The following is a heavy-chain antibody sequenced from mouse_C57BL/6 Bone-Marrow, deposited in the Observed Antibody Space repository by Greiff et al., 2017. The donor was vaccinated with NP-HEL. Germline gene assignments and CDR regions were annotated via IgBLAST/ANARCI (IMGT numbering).Heavy chain of an antibody. D-gene: IGHD1-1*01. J-gene: IGHJ1*03. CDR2: IRSKSNNYAT. Sequence: EVKLQESGGGLVQPKGSLKLSCAASGFSFNTYAMNWVRQAPGKGLEWVARIRSKSNNYATYYADSVKDRFTISRDDSESMLYLQMNNLKTEDTAMYYCVSLFYYYGSRAYFDVWGTGTTVTVSS. V-gene: IGHV10-1*01. CDR1: GFSFNTYA. CDR3: VSLFYYYGSRAYFDV.